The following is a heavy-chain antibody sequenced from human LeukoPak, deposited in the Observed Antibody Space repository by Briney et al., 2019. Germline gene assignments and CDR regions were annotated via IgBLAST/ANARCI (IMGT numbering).Heavy chain of an antibody. D-gene: IGHD6-13*01. CDR1: GFTFSDYY. CDR3: ARAGIAAANWLDP. V-gene: IGHV3-11*01. CDR2: ISSSGSTI. Sequence: GGSLRLSCAASGFTFSDYYMSWIRRAPGKGLEWVSYISSSGSTIYYADSVKGRFTISRDNAKNSLYLQMNSLRAEDTAVYYCARAGIAAANWLDPWGQGTLVTVSS. J-gene: IGHJ5*02.